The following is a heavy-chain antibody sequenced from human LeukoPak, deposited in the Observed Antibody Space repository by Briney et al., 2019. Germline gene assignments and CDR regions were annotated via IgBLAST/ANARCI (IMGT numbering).Heavy chain of an antibody. CDR3: ARDPYYDILAGYSRGYYFDY. V-gene: IGHV3-48*04. D-gene: IGHD3-9*01. CDR2: LSSSGSAF. CDR1: GFTLSSYW. J-gene: IGHJ4*02. Sequence: PGGSLRLSCAASGFTLSSYWMSWVRQAPGKGLEWIAYLSSSGSAFSYADSVKGRFTISRDNAKNSLYLQMNSLRAEDTAVYYCARDPYYDILAGYSRGYYFDYWGQGTLVTVSS.